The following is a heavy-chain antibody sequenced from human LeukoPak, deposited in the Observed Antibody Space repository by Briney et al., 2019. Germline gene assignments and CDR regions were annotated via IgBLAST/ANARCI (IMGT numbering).Heavy chain of an antibody. Sequence: PSETLSLTCTVCGGSISRYYSSWLREPAGKGLEWVGRIYTSGSTNYNPSLKSRVTMSLDTSQNQLSLKLSSVTAEDTAVYYCARGAGGDSYNDSSGSVYWGEGSLVTLSS. V-gene: IGHV4-4*07. D-gene: IGHD3-22*01. CDR3: ARGAGGDSYNDSSGSVY. CDR1: GGSISRYY. J-gene: IGHJ4*02. CDR2: IYTSGST.